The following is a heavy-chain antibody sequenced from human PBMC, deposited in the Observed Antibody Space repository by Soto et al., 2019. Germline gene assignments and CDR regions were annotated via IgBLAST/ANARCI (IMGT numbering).Heavy chain of an antibody. CDR1: GGTFSSYA. CDR2: IIPIFGTA. CDR3: AVRQGVGADDY. J-gene: IGHJ4*02. Sequence: QVQLVQSGAEVKKPGSSVKVSCKASGGTFSSYAISWVRQAPGQGLEWMGGIIPIFGTANYAQKFQGRVTXTXXDSTSTGYMELSSLRSEDTAVYCCAVRQGVGADDYWGQGTLVTVSS. D-gene: IGHD1-26*01. V-gene: IGHV1-69*12.